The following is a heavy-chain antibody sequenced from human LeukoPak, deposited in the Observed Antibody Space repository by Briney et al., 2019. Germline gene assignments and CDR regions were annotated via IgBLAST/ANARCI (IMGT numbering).Heavy chain of an antibody. J-gene: IGHJ3*02. CDR3: ARDSRGFYYGSGSYYNPREAFDI. V-gene: IGHV1-69*13. D-gene: IGHD3-10*01. CDR2: IIPIFGTA. CDR1: GGTFSSYA. Sequence: ASVKVSCKASGGTFSSYAISWVRQAPGQGLEWMGGIIPIFGTANYAQKFQGRVMITADESTSTAYMELSSLRSEDTAVYYCARDSRGFYYGSGSYYNPREAFDIWGQGTMVTVSS.